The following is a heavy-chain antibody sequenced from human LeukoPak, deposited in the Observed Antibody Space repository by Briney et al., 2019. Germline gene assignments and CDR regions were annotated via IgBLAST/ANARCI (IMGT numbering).Heavy chain of an antibody. CDR1: GYTFTSYG. V-gene: IGHV1-18*01. CDR3: ARVRWVGSSGYYSYYYGMDV. J-gene: IGHJ6*02. D-gene: IGHD3-22*01. Sequence: EASVKVSCKASGYTFTSYGISWVRQAPGQGLEWMGWISAYNGNTNYAQKLQGRVTMTTDTSASTAYMELRSLRSDDTAVYYCARVRWVGSSGYYSYYYGMDVWGQGTTVTVSS. CDR2: ISAYNGNT.